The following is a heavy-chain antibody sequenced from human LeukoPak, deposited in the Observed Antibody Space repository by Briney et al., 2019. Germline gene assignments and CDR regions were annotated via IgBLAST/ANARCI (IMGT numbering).Heavy chain of an antibody. V-gene: IGHV4-34*01. CDR1: GGSFSGYY. CDR3: ARVPMAGNFDY. CDR2: INHSGST. Sequence: PSETLSLTCAVYGGSFSGYYWSWIRQPPGKGLEWIGEINHSGSTNYNPSLKSRVTISVDTSKNQFSLKLSSVTAADTAVYYCARVPMAGNFDYWGQGTLVTVSS. D-gene: IGHD6-19*01. J-gene: IGHJ4*02.